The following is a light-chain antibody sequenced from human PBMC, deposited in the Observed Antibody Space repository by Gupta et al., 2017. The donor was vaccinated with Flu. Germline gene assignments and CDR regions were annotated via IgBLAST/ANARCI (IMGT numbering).Light chain of an antibody. V-gene: IGKV1-5*03. CDR1: QSSDSW. CDR2: KAS. Sequence: DIQMTQSPSTLSASVGDRVTITCRASQSSDSWLAWYQQTPGKAPKLLIYKASNLESGVPSRFSGSGSGTEFTLTISSLQPDDFAPYYCQQYRSYPWTFGQGTTVEIQ. CDR3: QQYRSYPWT. J-gene: IGKJ1*01.